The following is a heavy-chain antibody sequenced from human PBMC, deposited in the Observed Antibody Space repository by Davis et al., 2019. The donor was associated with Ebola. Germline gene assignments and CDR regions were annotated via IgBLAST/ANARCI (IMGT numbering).Heavy chain of an antibody. CDR3: ASRIGSIAAAGTGFDY. J-gene: IGHJ4*02. D-gene: IGHD6-13*01. CDR1: GGSLSSYY. Sequence: MPSETLSLTCSVSGGSLSSYYWSWICQPPGKGLEWIGEINHSGSTNYNPSLKSRVTISVDTSKNQFSLKLSSVTAADTAVYYCASRIGSIAAAGTGFDYWGQGTMVTVSS. CDR2: INHSGST. V-gene: IGHV4-34*01.